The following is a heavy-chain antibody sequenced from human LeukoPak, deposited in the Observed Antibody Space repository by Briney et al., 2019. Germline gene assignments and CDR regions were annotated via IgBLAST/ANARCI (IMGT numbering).Heavy chain of an antibody. CDR1: GYTFTSYA. J-gene: IGHJ4*02. CDR2: INTNTGNP. D-gene: IGHD6-19*01. V-gene: IGHV7-4-1*02. Sequence: ASVKVSCKASGYTFTSYAMNWVRQAPGQGLEWMGWINTNTGNPTYAQGFTGRFVFPLDTSVSTAYLQISSLKAEDTAVYYCARDGSSGWSTPQDYWGQGTLVTVSS. CDR3: ARDGSSGWSTPQDY.